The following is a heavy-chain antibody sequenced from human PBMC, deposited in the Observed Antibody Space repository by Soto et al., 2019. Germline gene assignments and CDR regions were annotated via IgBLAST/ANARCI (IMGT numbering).Heavy chain of an antibody. CDR1: GGTFSSYA. J-gene: IGHJ4*02. D-gene: IGHD2-2*01. V-gene: IGHV1-69*01. CDR3: ARDRCSSTSCYPPRGYYFDY. CDR2: IIPIFGTA. Sequence: QVQLVQSGAEVKKPGSSVKVSCKASGGTFSSYAISWVRQAPGQGLEWMGGIIPIFGTANYAQKFQGRVTITADESTSTAYMELSSLGSEDTAVYYCARDRCSSTSCYPPRGYYFDYWGQGTLVTVSS.